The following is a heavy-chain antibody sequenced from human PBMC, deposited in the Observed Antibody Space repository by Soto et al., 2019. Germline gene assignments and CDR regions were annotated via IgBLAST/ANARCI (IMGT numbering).Heavy chain of an antibody. D-gene: IGHD6-6*01. V-gene: IGHV4-34*01. CDR1: GGSFSGYY. CDR3: AREYPNSQEGFDV. J-gene: IGHJ4*02. CDR2: INHSGST. Sequence: SETLPVTCAVYGGSFSGYYWSCIRHPPGKGLEWIGEINHSGSTNYNPSLKSRVTISLDTSRNKFSLKLSSVTAADTAVFYCAREYPNSQEGFDVWGQGALVSVS.